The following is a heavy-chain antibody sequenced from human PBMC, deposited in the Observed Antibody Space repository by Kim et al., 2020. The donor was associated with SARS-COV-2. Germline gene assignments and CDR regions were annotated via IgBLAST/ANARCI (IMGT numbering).Heavy chain of an antibody. V-gene: IGHV3-21*01. CDR2: ISSSSSYI. J-gene: IGHJ6*02. CDR3: ARTGYYGSGSYEKEKLSYYGMDV. Sequence: GGSLRLSCAASGFTFSSYSMNWVRQAPGKGLEWVSSISSSSSYIYYADSVKGRFTISRDNAKNSLYLQMNSLRAEDTAVYYCARTGYYGSGSYEKEKLSYYGMDVWGQGTTVTVSS. CDR1: GFTFSSYS. D-gene: IGHD3-10*01.